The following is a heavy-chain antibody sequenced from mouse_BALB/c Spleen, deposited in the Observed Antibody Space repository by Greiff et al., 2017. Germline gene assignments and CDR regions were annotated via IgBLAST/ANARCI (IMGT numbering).Heavy chain of an antibody. CDR1: GFNIKDTY. CDR2: IDPANGNT. V-gene: IGHV14-3*02. CDR3: VQGAMDY. J-gene: IGHJ4*01. Sequence: EVQLQESGAELVKPGASVKLSCTASGFNIKDTYMHWVKQRPEQGLEWIGRIDPANGNTKYDPKFQGKATITADTSSNTAYMELRSLTSEDSAVYYCVQGAMDYWGQGTSVTVSS.